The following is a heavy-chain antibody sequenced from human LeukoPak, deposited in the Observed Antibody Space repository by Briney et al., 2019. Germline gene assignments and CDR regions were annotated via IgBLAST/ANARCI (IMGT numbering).Heavy chain of an antibody. Sequence: SVKVSCKASGYTFSNFDINWVRQATGQGLEWMGGIIPIFGTANYAQKFQGRVTITADESTSTAYMELSSLRSEDTAVYYCASEPGLYCSGGSCYPNWFDPWGQGTLVTVSS. D-gene: IGHD2-15*01. CDR2: IIPIFGTA. CDR3: ASEPGLYCSGGSCYPNWFDP. CDR1: GYTFSNFD. V-gene: IGHV1-69*13. J-gene: IGHJ5*02.